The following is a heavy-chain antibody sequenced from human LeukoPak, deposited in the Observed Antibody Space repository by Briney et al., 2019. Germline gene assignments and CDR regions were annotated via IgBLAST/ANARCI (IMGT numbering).Heavy chain of an antibody. V-gene: IGHV4-34*01. D-gene: IGHD3-16*01. J-gene: IGHJ5*02. CDR3: ARHYGP. Sequence: ASETLSLTCAVYGGSFSAYYWSWVRQPPGKGLEWIGEINHSGSTNYNPSLKSRVTMSVDTSKNQFSLKLSSVTAADTAVYYCARHYGPWGQGTLVTVSS. CDR1: GGSFSAYY. CDR2: INHSGST.